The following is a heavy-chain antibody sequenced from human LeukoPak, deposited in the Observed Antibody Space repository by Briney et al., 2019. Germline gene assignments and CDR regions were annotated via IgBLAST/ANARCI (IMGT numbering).Heavy chain of an antibody. Sequence: SVKVSCKASGGTFSSYAISWLRQAPGQGLEWMGRIIPILGIANYAQKFQGRVTITADKSTSTAYMELSSLRSEDTAVYYCARDGRRMVPFDYWGQGTLVTVSS. D-gene: IGHD2-8*01. CDR3: ARDGRRMVPFDY. J-gene: IGHJ4*02. CDR2: IIPILGIA. V-gene: IGHV1-69*04. CDR1: GGTFSSYA.